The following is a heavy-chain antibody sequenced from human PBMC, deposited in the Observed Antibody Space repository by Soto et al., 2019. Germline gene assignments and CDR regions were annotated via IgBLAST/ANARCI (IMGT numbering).Heavy chain of an antibody. V-gene: IGHV4-34*01. CDR2: INHSGST. J-gene: IGHJ5*02. CDR1: GGSFSGYY. CDR3: ARGWAFDP. D-gene: IGHD7-27*01. Sequence: QVQLQQWGAGLLKPSETLSLTCAVYGGSFSGYYWSWIRQPPGMGLEWIGEINHSGSTNYNPSLKSRVTISVDTSKNQFSLKLSSVTAADTAVYYCARGWAFDPWGQGTLVTVSS.